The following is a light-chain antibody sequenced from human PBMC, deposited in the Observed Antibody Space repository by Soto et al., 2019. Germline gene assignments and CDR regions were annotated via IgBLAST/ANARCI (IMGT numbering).Light chain of an antibody. CDR1: QSVSSY. Sequence: EIVLTQSPATLSLSPGERATLSCRASQSVSSYLAWYQQKPGQAPRLLNYDASNRATGIPARFSGSGSGTDFTLTISSLEPEDFAVYYCQQRSNWLFTFGGGTKVEIK. V-gene: IGKV3-11*01. CDR2: DAS. CDR3: QQRSNWLFT. J-gene: IGKJ4*01.